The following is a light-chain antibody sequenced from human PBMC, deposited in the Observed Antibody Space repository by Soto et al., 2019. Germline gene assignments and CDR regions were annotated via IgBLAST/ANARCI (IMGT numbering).Light chain of an antibody. CDR1: QTISAN. CDR3: QQYNNWLLT. J-gene: IGKJ1*01. Sequence: EIVMTRSPASLSVSPWVRATLSCRASQTISANLAWYQQKPGQAPRLLIYSASRGATGFPARFSGSGSGTDFTLTISSLQSEDFAVYYCQQYNNWLLTFGQGTKVDIK. V-gene: IGKV3D-15*01. CDR2: SAS.